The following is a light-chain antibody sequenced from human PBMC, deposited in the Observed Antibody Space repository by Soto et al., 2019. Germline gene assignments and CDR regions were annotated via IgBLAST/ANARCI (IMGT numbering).Light chain of an antibody. Sequence: EIVLTQSPGTLSLSPWERATLSCRASQSVSSSYLAWYQQKPGQAPRLLIYGASSRATGIPDRFSGSGSGTDFTLTISRLEPEDFAVYYCQQHGSSPPWTFGQGTKVDIK. V-gene: IGKV3-20*01. CDR1: QSVSSSY. CDR3: QQHGSSPPWT. CDR2: GAS. J-gene: IGKJ1*01.